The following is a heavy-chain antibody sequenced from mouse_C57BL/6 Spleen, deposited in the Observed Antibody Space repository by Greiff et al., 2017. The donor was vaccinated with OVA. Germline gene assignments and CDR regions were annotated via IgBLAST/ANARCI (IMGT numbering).Heavy chain of an antibody. V-gene: IGHV1-39*01. D-gene: IGHD1-1*01. J-gene: IGHJ3*01. Sequence: VQLKQSGPELVKPGASVKISCTASGYSFTDYNMNWVKQSNGKSLEWIGVINPNYGTTSYNQKFKGKATLTVDQSSSTAYMQLSSLTSEDSAVYYCARGERYDGSSYVAWFAYWGQGTLVTVSA. CDR1: GYSFTDYN. CDR2: INPNYGTT. CDR3: ARGERYDGSSYVAWFAY.